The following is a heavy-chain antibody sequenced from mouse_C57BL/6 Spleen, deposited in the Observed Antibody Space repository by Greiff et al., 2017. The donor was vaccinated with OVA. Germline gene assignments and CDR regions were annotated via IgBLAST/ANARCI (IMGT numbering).Heavy chain of an antibody. J-gene: IGHJ1*03. CDR2: IYPGSGNT. D-gene: IGHD4-1*01. CDR1: GYTFTDYY. V-gene: IGHV1-76*01. CDR3: ARGCWDWYFDV. Sequence: QVQLKESGAELVRPGASVKLSCKASGYTFTDYYINWVKQRPGQGLEWIARIYPGSGNTYYNEKFKGKATLTAEKSSSTAYMQLSSLTSEDSAVYFCARGCWDWYFDVWGTGTTVTVSS.